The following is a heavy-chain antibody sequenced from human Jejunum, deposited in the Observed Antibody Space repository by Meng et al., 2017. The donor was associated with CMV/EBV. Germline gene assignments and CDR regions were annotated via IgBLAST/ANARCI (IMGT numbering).Heavy chain of an antibody. CDR2: IRGSDDKT. CDR3: AKTARIPTA. CDR1: GFTFSSFA. Sequence: LSCEASGFTFSSFAMTWVRQAPGKGLEWVSTIRGSDDKTYYSDSVRGRFTISRDNSKNTLYLQMNSLRAEDTAVYYCAKTARIPTAWGQGTLVTVSS. J-gene: IGHJ1*01. V-gene: IGHV3-23*01. D-gene: IGHD1-14*01.